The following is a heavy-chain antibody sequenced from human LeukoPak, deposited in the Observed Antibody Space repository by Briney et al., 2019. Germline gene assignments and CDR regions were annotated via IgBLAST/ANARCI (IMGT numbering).Heavy chain of an antibody. CDR1: GGSISSSSAY. CDR2: IYYTKNT. Sequence: SETLSLTCTVSGGSISSSSAYWGWIRQPPGKGLEWIGSIYYTKNTYYNPSLESRVTISADTSKNQFSLTLVSVSATDTAVYYCASPRGFSFGYFDYWGQGTLVTVSS. J-gene: IGHJ4*02. CDR3: ASPRGFSFGYFDY. V-gene: IGHV4-39*01. D-gene: IGHD5-18*01.